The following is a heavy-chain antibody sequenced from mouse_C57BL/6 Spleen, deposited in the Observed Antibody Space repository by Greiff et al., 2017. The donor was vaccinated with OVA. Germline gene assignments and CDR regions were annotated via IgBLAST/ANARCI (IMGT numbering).Heavy chain of an antibody. J-gene: IGHJ4*01. CDR2: IWSGGST. CDR1: GFSLTSYG. CDR3: ARPVYYDYDGGYYYAMDY. D-gene: IGHD2-4*01. V-gene: IGHV2-2*01. Sequence: VQLQQSGPGLVQPSQSLSITCTVSGFSLTSYGVHWFRQSPGKGLEWLGVIWSGGSTDYNAAFISRLSISKDNSKSQVFFKMNSLQADDTAIYYCARPVYYDYDGGYYYAMDYWGQGTSVTVSS.